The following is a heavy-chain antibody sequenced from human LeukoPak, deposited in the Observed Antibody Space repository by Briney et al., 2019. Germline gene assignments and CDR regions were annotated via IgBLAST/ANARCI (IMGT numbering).Heavy chain of an antibody. D-gene: IGHD3-10*01. CDR1: GGSISSYY. CDR3: AGHYGSGSYYPDAFDI. CDR2: IYTSGST. V-gene: IGHV4-4*07. J-gene: IGHJ3*02. Sequence: SETLSLTGTVSGGSISSYYWSWIRQPAGKGLEWIGRIYTSGSTNYNPSLKSRVTMSVDTSKNQFSLKLSSVTAADTAVYYCAGHYGSGSYYPDAFDIWGQGTMVTVSS.